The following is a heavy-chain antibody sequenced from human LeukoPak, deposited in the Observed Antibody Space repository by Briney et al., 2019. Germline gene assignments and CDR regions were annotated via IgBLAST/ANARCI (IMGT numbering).Heavy chain of an antibody. V-gene: IGHV3-30*02. CDR2: IRYDGSSE. CDR1: GFTFTTYG. CDR3: AKSHIVGPTGAFDY. Sequence: TGGSLRLSCAASGFTFTTYGMHWVRQAPGKGLEWVASIRYDGSSEYYVDSVKGRFTISRDTSKKTLYLQMNSLRMEDTAVYYCAKSHIVGPTGAFDYWGQGTLVTVSS. D-gene: IGHD1-26*01. J-gene: IGHJ4*02.